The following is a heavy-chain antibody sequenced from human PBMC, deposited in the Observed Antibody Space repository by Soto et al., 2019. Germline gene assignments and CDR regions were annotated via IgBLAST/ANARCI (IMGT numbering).Heavy chain of an antibody. V-gene: IGHV3-23*01. CDR1: GLTFRSYA. CDR2: ISGSGGST. CDR3: DRASLPSGTSWNGYWYFDL. J-gene: IGHJ2*01. Sequence: EVQLLESGGGLVQPGGSLRLSCGASGLTFRSYAMGWVRQAPGKGLEWVSSISGSGGSTYYADSVKGRFNIYRDNSKNTLYQQMNRLKVQDTAVYYCDRASLPSGTSWNGYWYFDLWGRGTLVIVSS. D-gene: IGHD6-13*01.